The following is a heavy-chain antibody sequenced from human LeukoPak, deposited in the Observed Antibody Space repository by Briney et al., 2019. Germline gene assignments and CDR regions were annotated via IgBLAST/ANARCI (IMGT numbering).Heavy chain of an antibody. V-gene: IGHV3-23*01. CDR1: GFTFSSYG. J-gene: IGHJ5*02. CDR3: ARDREHIVVVTAIPYWFDP. CDR2: ISGSGGST. Sequence: GGSLRLSCAASGFTFSSYGMSWVRQAPGKGLEWVSVISGSGGSTYYAASVKGRFTISRDNSKNTLYLQMNSLRAEDTAVYYCARDREHIVVVTAIPYWFDPWGQGTLVTVSS. D-gene: IGHD2-21*02.